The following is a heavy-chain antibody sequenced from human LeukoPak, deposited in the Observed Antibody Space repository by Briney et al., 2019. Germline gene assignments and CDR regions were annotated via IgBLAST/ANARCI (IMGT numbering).Heavy chain of an antibody. J-gene: IGHJ4*02. CDR3: ALGLGSGSYFDY. CDR1: GFTFNSYG. CDR2: IVHDGSNK. V-gene: IGHV3-30*03. D-gene: IGHD3-10*01. Sequence: GGSLRLSCAASGFTFNSYGMHWVRQAPGKGLEWVAVIVHDGSNKYYADSVKGRFTISRDNSKNTLYLQMNNLRAEDTAVYYCALGLGSGSYFDYWGQGTLVTVSS.